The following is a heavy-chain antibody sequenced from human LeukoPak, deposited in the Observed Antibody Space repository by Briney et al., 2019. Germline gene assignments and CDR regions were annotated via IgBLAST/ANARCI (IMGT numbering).Heavy chain of an antibody. CDR3: ARGDDSGYYDYFNY. CDR2: IYTGGNT. V-gene: IGHV3-53*01. CDR1: GFTVDSNY. Sequence: GGSLRLSCAASGFTVDSNYLSWVRQAPGKGLEWVSTIYTGGNTYYAASVKGRFTISRDFSKNTVFLHMNSLRAEDTAMYYCARGDDSGYYDYFNYWGQGALVTVSS. D-gene: IGHD3-22*01. J-gene: IGHJ4*02.